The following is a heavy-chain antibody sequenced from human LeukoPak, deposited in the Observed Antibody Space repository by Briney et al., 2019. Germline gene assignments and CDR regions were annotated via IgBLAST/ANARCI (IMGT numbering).Heavy chain of an antibody. CDR1: GGSFSGYY. V-gene: IGHV4-34*01. CDR2: INHSGST. CDR3: ARDTMVRGLAVDY. D-gene: IGHD3-10*01. J-gene: IGHJ4*02. Sequence: PSETLSLTCAVYGGSFSGYYWSWIRQPPGKGLEWIGDINHSGSTNYNPSLKSRVTISVDTSKNQFSLKLSSVTAADTAVYYCARDTMVRGLAVDYWGQGTLVTVSS.